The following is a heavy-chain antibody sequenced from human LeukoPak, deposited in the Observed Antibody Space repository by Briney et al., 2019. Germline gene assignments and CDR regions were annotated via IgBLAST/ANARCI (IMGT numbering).Heavy chain of an antibody. CDR2: ISGSGDST. V-gene: IGHV3-23*01. Sequence: PGGSLRLSCAASRFTFSSYAMSWVRQAPGKGLEWVSAISGSGDSTYYADSVKGRFTISRDNSKNTLYLQMNSLRAEDTAVYYCAKGDYGSGSYFLGPFDYWGQGTLVTVSS. CDR3: AKGDYGSGSYFLGPFDY. D-gene: IGHD3-10*01. J-gene: IGHJ4*02. CDR1: RFTFSSYA.